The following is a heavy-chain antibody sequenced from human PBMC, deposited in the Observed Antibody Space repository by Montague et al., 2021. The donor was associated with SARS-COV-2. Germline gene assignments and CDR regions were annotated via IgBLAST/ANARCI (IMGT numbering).Heavy chain of an antibody. CDR2: ISSSSNYI. Sequence: SLRLSCAASGFTFSSYSMNWVRQAPGKGLEWVSSISSSSNYIYYADSVKGRFTISRDNAKNSLYLQMNSLRAEDTAVYYCASDRGELHAADYWGQGTLVTGSS. CDR3: ASDRGELHAADY. CDR1: GFTFSSYS. V-gene: IGHV3-21*01. D-gene: IGHD1-26*01. J-gene: IGHJ4*02.